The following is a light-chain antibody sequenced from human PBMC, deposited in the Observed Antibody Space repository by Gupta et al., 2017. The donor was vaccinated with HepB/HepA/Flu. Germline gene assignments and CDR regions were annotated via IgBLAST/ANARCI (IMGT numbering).Light chain of an antibody. CDR3: QQDYSTPRT. V-gene: IGKV4-1*01. J-gene: IGKJ1*01. CDR2: WAS. Sequence: IVMTQSRDSLAVSLGERATINCKSSQSVLYSSNNKNYLAWYQQKPGQPPKLLIYWASTRESGVPDRFSGSGSGTDFTLTISSLQAEDVAVYYCQQDYSTPRTFGQGTKVEIK. CDR1: QSVLYSSNNKNY.